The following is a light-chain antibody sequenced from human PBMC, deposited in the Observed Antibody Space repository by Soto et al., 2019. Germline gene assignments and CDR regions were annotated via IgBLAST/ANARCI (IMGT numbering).Light chain of an antibody. J-gene: IGKJ1*01. CDR2: DAS. CDR1: QSVSSY. CDR3: QYYDSSRT. Sequence: EIVLTQSPATVSLSPGERATLSCRASQSVSSYLAWYQQKPGQAPRLLIYDASNRATGIPARFSGSGSGTDFTLTISRLEPEDFALYYCQYYDSSRTFGQGTKVDIK. V-gene: IGKV3-11*01.